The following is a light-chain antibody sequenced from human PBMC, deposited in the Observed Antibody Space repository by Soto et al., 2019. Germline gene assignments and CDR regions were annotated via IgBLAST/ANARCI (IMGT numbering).Light chain of an antibody. V-gene: IGKV1-5*01. CDR3: QQRNSWPIT. Sequence: DIQMTQSPSPLSASVGDRVTITCRASQSISSWLAWYQQKPGKAPNLLIYDASNLQSGVPSRFRGSGSGTDFSLTINNLEPEDFAVYYCQQRNSWPITFGQGTRLEIK. CDR1: QSISSW. J-gene: IGKJ5*01. CDR2: DAS.